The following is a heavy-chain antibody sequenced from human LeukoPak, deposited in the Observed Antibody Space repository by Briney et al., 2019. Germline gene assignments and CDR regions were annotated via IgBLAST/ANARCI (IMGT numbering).Heavy chain of an antibody. J-gene: IGHJ4*02. D-gene: IGHD3-16*01. CDR1: GFTFSSYE. CDR3: ARVQQGGYFDN. CDR2: ISVSSGSTK. Sequence: PGGSLRLSCAASGFTFSSYEMNWVRQAPGKGLEWLSYISVSSGSTKNYADSVQGRFTVSRDNAKKSLYLQMNSLRVEDTAVYYCARVQQGGYFDNWVQGTLVTVSS. V-gene: IGHV3-48*03.